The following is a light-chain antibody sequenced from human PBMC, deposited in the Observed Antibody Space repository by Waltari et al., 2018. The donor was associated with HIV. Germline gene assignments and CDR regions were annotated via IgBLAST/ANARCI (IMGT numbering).Light chain of an antibody. J-gene: IGLJ3*02. CDR3: KSYTSTSVWV. Sequence: DVGGYNYVSWYQQHPGKAPRLMIYDVSTRPSGVSDRFSGSKSGDTAYLTISGLQPEDEADYYCKSYTSTSVWVFGGGTRLTVL. CDR2: DVS. V-gene: IGLV2-14*03. CDR1: DVGGYNY.